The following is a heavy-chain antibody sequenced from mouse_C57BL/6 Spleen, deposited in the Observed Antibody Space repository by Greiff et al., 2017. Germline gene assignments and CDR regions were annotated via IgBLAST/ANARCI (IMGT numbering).Heavy chain of an antibody. D-gene: IGHD3-1*01. CDR2: INPNNGGT. CDR1: GYTFTDYY. V-gene: IGHV1-26*01. CDR3: ARQLEYAY. J-gene: IGHJ3*01. Sequence: VQLQQSGPELVKPGASVKISCKASGYTFTDYYMNWVKQSHGKSLEWIGDINPNNGGTSYNQKFKGKDTLTVDKSSSTAYMELRSLTSEDSAVYYCARQLEYAYWGQGTLVTVSA.